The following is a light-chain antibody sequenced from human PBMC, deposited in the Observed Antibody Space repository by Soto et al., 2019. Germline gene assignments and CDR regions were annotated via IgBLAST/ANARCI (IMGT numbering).Light chain of an antibody. J-gene: IGLJ1*01. Sequence: QSVLTQAASVSGSPGPSLTISCPGTSSDVGSYDLVSWYQHHPGKAPKLMIYEVSKRPSGVSNRFSGSKSDNTASLTISGLQAEDEADYYCCSFAGSSTYVFGTGTKVTVL. CDR2: EVS. CDR3: CSFAGSSTYV. CDR1: SSDVGSYDL. V-gene: IGLV2-23*02.